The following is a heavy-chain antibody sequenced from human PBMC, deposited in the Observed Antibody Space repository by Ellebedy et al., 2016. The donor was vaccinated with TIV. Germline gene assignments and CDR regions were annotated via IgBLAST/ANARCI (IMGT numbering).Heavy chain of an antibody. CDR3: ARRGSYGDYAVQVNSWFDT. CDR1: GFSFRSYW. V-gene: IGHV3-7*01. D-gene: IGHD4-17*01. CDR2: IYQDGSDQ. J-gene: IGHJ5*02. Sequence: GKSLKISCAASGFSFRSYWISWVRQAPGKGLEWVANIYQDGSDQYYVDSVKGRFTISRDNANKSLFLQMNSLRVEDTAVYYCARRGSYGDYAVQVNSWFDTWGQGTLVTVSS.